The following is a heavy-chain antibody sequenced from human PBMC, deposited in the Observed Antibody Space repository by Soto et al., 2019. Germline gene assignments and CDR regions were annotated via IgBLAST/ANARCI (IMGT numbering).Heavy chain of an antibody. Sequence: QVQLQESGPGLVKPSQTLSLTCTVSGGSISSGGYYWSWIRQHPGKGLEWIGYIYYSGSTYYNPSLNARFTSYIDTSKTQSSLKLRSVTAAGTAVYSSAGIYSGSPSGTSRYWGQGTVVTVSS. CDR2: IYYSGST. CDR1: GGSISSGGYY. J-gene: IGHJ4*02. CDR3: AGIYSGSPSGTSRY. V-gene: IGHV4-31*03. D-gene: IGHD1-26*01.